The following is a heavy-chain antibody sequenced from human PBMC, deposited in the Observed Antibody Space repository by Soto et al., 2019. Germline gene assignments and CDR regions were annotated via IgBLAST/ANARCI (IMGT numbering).Heavy chain of an antibody. CDR3: AKNLKAAAGNWPPIDAFDI. Sequence: GGSLRLSCAASGFTFIVSALHWVLQASGKGLEWVGRIRSKANNYATAYAASVKGRFTISRDNSKNTLYLQMNSLRAEDTAVYYCAKNLKAAAGNWPPIDAFDIWGQGTMVTVSS. J-gene: IGHJ3*02. V-gene: IGHV3-73*01. D-gene: IGHD6-13*01. CDR2: IRSKANNYAT. CDR1: GFTFIVSA.